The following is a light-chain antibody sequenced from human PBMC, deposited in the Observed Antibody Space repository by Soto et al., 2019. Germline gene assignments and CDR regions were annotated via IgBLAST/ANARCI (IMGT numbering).Light chain of an antibody. Sequence: DIQITQSPSTRSASAGDGVTITFLASQSIGNWLAWYQQKPGKAPKLLIYDASNLESGVPSRFSGSGSGTEFTLTISSLQPDDFATYYCQQYNRYSQTFGQGTKVDIK. V-gene: IGKV1-5*01. CDR1: QSIGNW. CDR2: DAS. CDR3: QQYNRYSQT. J-gene: IGKJ1*01.